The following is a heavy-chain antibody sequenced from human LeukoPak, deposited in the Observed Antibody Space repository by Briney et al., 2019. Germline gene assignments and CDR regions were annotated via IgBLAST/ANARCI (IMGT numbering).Heavy chain of an antibody. CDR2: ISFSGQTR. Sequence: GGSLRLSCAASGFTFSDYYMTWIRQAPGKGLEWVSYISFSGQTRFYPDSVKGRFSISRDNAKNSLNLQMNSLRAEDTAVYYCARWALGDSSGYYNWGQGTLVTVSS. D-gene: IGHD3-22*01. V-gene: IGHV3-11*04. J-gene: IGHJ4*02. CDR1: GFTFSDYY. CDR3: ARWALGDSSGYYN.